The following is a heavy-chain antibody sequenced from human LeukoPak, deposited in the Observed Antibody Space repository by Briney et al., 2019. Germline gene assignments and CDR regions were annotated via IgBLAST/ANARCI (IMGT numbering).Heavy chain of an antibody. J-gene: IGHJ4*02. Sequence: SETLSLTCTVAGGSINNYYWSWIRQPPGKGLEFIGYIYYSGSTSYNPSLKSRVTISVDTSKKQFSLKLTSVTAADTAVYYCAKTYGDYRFDYWGQGTLVTVSS. CDR3: AKTYGDYRFDY. V-gene: IGHV4-59*01. D-gene: IGHD4-17*01. CDR2: IYYSGST. CDR1: GGSINNYY.